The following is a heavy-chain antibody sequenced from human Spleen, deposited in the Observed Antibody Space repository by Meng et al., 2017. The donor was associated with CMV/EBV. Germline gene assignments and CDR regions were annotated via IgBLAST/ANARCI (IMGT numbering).Heavy chain of an antibody. J-gene: IGHJ5*02. V-gene: IGHV1-18*01. CDR2: TSTYNGIT. CDR1: GYTFTSYG. CDR3: ARREGWFDP. Sequence: TVSCKASGYTFTSYGISWVRQAPGQGLEWLGWTSTYNGITNYAQNLQGRVTMTTDTSTSTAYMELRSLRYDDTAVYYCARREGWFDPWGQGTLVTVSS.